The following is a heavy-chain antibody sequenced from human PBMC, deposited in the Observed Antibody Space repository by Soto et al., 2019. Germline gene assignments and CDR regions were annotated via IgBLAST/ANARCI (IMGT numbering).Heavy chain of an antibody. CDR2: ISTGSSYI. J-gene: IGHJ5*02. V-gene: IGHV3-21*01. CDR3: ARDRDGYNSNWFDP. CDR1: GFTFSTYS. D-gene: IGHD5-12*01. Sequence: GESLKISCXASGFTFSTYSMNWVRQAPGKGLEWVSSISTGSSYIYYADSVTGRFTISRDNAKNSLYLQMDDLRVEDTAVYFCARDRDGYNSNWFDPWGQGTLVTV.